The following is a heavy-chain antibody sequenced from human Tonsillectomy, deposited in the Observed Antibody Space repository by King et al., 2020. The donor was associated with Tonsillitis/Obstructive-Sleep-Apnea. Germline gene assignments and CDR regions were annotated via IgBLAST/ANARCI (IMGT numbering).Heavy chain of an antibody. CDR1: GFTFSNYW. Sequence: VQLVESGGGLVQPGGSLRLSCAASGFTFSNYWMTWVRQAPGKGLEWVANINQDGSDQYYVDSVKGRFTISRDNANNSLYLQMNSLRAEDTALYYCARDVGCFDPWGQGTLVTVSS. CDR3: ARDVGCFDP. J-gene: IGHJ5*02. CDR2: INQDGSDQ. V-gene: IGHV3-7*01.